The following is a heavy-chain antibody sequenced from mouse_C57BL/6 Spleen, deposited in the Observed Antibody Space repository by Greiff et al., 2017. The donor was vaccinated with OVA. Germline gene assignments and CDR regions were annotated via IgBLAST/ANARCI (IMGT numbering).Heavy chain of an antibody. CDR2: IDPSDSYT. CDR3: ARSHHYYGSSPFAY. V-gene: IGHV1-69*01. D-gene: IGHD1-1*01. Sequence: VQLQQPGAELVMPGASVKLSCKASGYTFTSYWMHWVKQRPGQGLEWIGEIDPSDSYTNYNQKFKGKSTLTVDKSSSTAYMQLSSLTSEDSAVYYCARSHHYYGSSPFAYWGQGTLVTVSA. CDR1: GYTFTSYW. J-gene: IGHJ3*01.